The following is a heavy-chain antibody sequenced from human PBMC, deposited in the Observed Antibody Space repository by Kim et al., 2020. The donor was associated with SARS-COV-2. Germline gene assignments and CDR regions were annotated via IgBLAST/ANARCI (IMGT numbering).Heavy chain of an antibody. J-gene: IGHJ4*02. CDR3: ARDLLYDSSGYPGDY. D-gene: IGHD3-22*01. V-gene: IGHV1-18*01. Sequence: QKLQGRVTMTTDTSTSTAYMELRSLRSDDTAVYYCARDLLYDSSGYPGDYWGQGTLVTVSS.